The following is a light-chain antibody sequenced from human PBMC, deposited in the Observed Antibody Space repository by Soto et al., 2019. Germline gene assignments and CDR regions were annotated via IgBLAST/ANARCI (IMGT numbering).Light chain of an antibody. J-gene: IGLJ2*01. CDR3: QSYDSCILI. Sequence: NFMLTQPHSVSESPGKTVTISCIRSSGSVASDYVQWYQQRPGSAPTTVIYEDNQRPSGVPDRFSGSIDTSSNSASLTISRLKTEDEAVYYCQSYDSCILIFGGGTKLTVL. CDR1: SGSVASDY. CDR2: EDN. V-gene: IGLV6-57*04.